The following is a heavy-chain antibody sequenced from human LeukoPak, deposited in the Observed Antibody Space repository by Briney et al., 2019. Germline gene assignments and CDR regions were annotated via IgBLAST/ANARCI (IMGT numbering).Heavy chain of an antibody. CDR1: GGSISSYY. CDR3: ARGSDCNGGSCYRENWFDP. V-gene: IGHV4-4*07. J-gene: IGHJ5*02. CDR2: IYTSGST. D-gene: IGHD2-15*01. Sequence: SETLSLTCTVSGGSISSYYWSWIRQPAGKGLEWIGRIYTSGSTNYNPSLKSRVTMSVDTSKNQFSLKLSSVTAADTAVYYCARGSDCNGGSCYRENWFDPWGQGTLVTVSS.